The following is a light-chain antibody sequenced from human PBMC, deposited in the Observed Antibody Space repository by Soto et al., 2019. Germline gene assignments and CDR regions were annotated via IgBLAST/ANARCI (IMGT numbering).Light chain of an antibody. V-gene: IGLV2-14*01. CDR1: SSDVGGYNY. CDR3: SSYTSSRTIHVV. Sequence: QSALTQPASVSGSPGQSITISCTGTSSDVGGYNYVSWYQQHPGKAPKLMIYDVSNRPSGVSNRFSGSKSGNTASLTISGLQAEDEADYYCSSYTSSRTIHVVFGGGTKLTVL. J-gene: IGLJ2*01. CDR2: DVS.